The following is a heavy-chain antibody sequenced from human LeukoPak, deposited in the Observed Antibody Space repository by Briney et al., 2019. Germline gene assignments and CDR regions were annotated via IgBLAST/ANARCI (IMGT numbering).Heavy chain of an antibody. J-gene: IGHJ2*01. CDR3: ARGSDGGNEENWYFDL. D-gene: IGHD4-23*01. CDR2: IIPIFGTA. CDR1: GGTFSSYA. Sequence: GASVKVSCKASGGTFSSYAISWVRQAPGQGLEWMGGIIPIFGTANYAQKFQGRVTITADESTSTAYMELSSLRSEDTAVYYCARGSDGGNEENWYFDLWGRGTLVTVSS. V-gene: IGHV1-69*01.